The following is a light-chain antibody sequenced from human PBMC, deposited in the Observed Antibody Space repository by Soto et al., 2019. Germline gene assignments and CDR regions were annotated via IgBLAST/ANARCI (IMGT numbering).Light chain of an antibody. CDR1: QTIGSTF. V-gene: IGKV3-20*01. CDR2: GAS. CDR3: QQFGLSPT. Sequence: EIVLTQPPGTLSLSPGERATLSCRASQTIGSTFLAWYRQRPGQAPRLLIYGASSRATGIPDRFSGSGSGTDFTLTISRLEPEDFAVYYCQQFGLSPTFGGGTKVEIK. J-gene: IGKJ4*01.